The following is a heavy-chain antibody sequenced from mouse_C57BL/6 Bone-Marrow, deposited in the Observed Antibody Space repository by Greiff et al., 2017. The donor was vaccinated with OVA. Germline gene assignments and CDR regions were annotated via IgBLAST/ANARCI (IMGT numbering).Heavy chain of an antibody. CDR3: ARDGTTVVAPYAMDY. CDR1: GYTFTGYG. D-gene: IGHD1-1*01. CDR2: IYPGSGNT. J-gene: IGHJ4*01. V-gene: IGHV1-81*01. Sequence: QVQLQQSGAELARPGASVKLSCKASGYTFTGYGISWVKQRTGQGLEWIGEIYPGSGNTYYNEKFKGKATLTADKSSSTAYMELRSLTSEDSAVYFCARDGTTVVAPYAMDYWGQGTSVTVSS.